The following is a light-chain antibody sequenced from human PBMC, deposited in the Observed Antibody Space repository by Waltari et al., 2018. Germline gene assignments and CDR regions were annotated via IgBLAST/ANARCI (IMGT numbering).Light chain of an antibody. Sequence: DMQMTQSPSSLSASVGDRVTITYRASQGISDYVAWYQQKSGKGPKLLIYAASTLQSGVPSLFSGSGSGTDFTLTISSLQPEDVATYYCQNYNNAPFTFGPGTKVDIK. CDR3: QNYNNAPFT. V-gene: IGKV1-27*01. CDR2: AAS. CDR1: QGISDY. J-gene: IGKJ3*01.